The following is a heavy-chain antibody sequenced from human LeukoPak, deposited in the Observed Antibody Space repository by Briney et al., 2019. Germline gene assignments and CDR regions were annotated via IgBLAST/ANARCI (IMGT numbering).Heavy chain of an antibody. J-gene: IGHJ4*02. Sequence: PGGSLRLSCAASGFTFGSYSMNWVRQAPGKGLEWVSSISSSSSYIYYADSVKGRFTISRDNAKNSLYLQMNSLRVEDTAVYYCAREDGYNYVGWGQGTLVTVSS. CDR2: ISSSSSYI. CDR3: AREDGYNYVG. D-gene: IGHD5-24*01. CDR1: GFTFGSYS. V-gene: IGHV3-21*01.